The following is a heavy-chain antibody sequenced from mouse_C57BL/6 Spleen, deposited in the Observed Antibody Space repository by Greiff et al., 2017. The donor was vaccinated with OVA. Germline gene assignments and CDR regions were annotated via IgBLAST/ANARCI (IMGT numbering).Heavy chain of an antibody. Sequence: EVKLMESGAELVKPGASVKLSCTASGFNIKDYYMHWVKQRTEQGLEWIGRIDPEDGETKYAPKFQGKATIIADTSSNTAYLQLSSLTSEDTAVYYCARYDNHVGWYFDVWGTGTTVTVSS. D-gene: IGHD1-3*01. CDR3: ARYDNHVGWYFDV. CDR1: GFNIKDYY. J-gene: IGHJ1*03. V-gene: IGHV14-2*01. CDR2: IDPEDGET.